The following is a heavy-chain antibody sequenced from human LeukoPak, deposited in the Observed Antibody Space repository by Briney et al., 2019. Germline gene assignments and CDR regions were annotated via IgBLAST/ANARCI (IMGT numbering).Heavy chain of an antibody. CDR2: INHSGST. D-gene: IGHD6-6*01. CDR1: GGSISGHY. CDR3: ARWYSSSSEDWFDP. V-gene: IGHV4-34*01. Sequence: KPSETLSLTCSVSGGSISGHYWSWIRQPPGKGLEWIGEINHSGSTNYNPSLRSRVTISVDTSKNQFSLKLSSVTAADTAVYYCARWYSSSSEDWFDPWGQGTLVTVSS. J-gene: IGHJ5*02.